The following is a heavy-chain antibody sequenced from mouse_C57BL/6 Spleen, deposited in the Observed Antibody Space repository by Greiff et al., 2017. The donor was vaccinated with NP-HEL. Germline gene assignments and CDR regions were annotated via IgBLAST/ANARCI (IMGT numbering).Heavy chain of an antibody. D-gene: IGHD1-1*01. V-gene: IGHV1-81*01. CDR1: GYTFTSYG. CDR3: ARRDLYGSSYVLFDY. J-gene: IGHJ2*01. CDR2: IYPRSGNT. Sequence: QVQLQQSGAELARPGASVKLSCKASGYTFTSYGISWVKQRTGQGLEWIGEIYPRSGNTYYNEKFKGKATLTADKSSSTAYMELRSLTSEDSAVYFCARRDLYGSSYVLFDYWGQGTTLTVSS.